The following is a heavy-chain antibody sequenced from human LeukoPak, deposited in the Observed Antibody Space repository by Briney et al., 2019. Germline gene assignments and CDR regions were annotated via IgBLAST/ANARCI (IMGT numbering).Heavy chain of an antibody. D-gene: IGHD6-13*01. J-gene: IGHJ4*02. CDR2: IGAGGAAT. V-gene: IGHV3-23*01. CDR3: AKDGIAADLWYFDY. CDR1: GFTFTTYA. Sequence: PGGSLRLSCAASGFTFTTYAMTWVRQAPGKGLEWVSSIGAGGAATFYSDSVKGRFTISRDNSMNTLYLQMNSLRAEDTAVYYCAKDGIAADLWYFDYWGQGTLVTVSS.